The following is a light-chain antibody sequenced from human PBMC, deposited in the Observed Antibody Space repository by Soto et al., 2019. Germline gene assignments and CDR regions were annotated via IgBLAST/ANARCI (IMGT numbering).Light chain of an antibody. CDR3: HQYATSPYT. Sequence: DIVLTQSPCTLSLSPGEGATLSCRASQSLSNVFLAWYQQKPGQAPRLLIYGASRRATGIPDRFSGSGSGTDFTLTISRLEPEDFAVYFCHQYATSPYTFGQGTKLEIK. V-gene: IGKV3-20*01. CDR1: QSLSNVF. CDR2: GAS. J-gene: IGKJ2*01.